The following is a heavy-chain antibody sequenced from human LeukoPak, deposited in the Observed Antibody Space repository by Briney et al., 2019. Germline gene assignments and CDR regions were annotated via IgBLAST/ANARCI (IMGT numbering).Heavy chain of an antibody. J-gene: IGHJ4*02. V-gene: IGHV3-9*01. D-gene: IGHD3-22*01. CDR1: GFTFDDYA. Sequence: PGGSLRLSCAASGFTFDDYAMHWVRQAPGKGLEWVSGISWNSGSIGYADSVEGRFTISRDNAKNSLYLQMNSLRAEDTALYYCAKDIEQFYDSSGYCDYWGQGTLVTVSS. CDR2: ISWNSGSI. CDR3: AKDIEQFYDSSGYCDY.